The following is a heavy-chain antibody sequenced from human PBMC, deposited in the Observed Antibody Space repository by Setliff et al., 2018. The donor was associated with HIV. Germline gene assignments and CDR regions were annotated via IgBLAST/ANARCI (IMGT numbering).Heavy chain of an antibody. CDR3: ARVFHSLPTGLNDPFDM. J-gene: IGHJ3*02. CDR2: IYYNGNT. V-gene: IGHV4-59*01. CDR1: GGSITGYF. Sequence: PSETLSLTCTISGGSITGYFWSWIRQPPGKGLEWIGYIYYNGNTNYNPSLKSRGTISVDTSKNQFSLKLTPVTAADTAVYYCARVFHSLPTGLNDPFDMWGQGTLVTVSS. D-gene: IGHD4-17*01.